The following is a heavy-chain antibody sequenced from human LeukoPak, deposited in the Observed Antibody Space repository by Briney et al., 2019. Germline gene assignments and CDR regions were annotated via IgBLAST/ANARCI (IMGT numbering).Heavy chain of an antibody. D-gene: IGHD1-26*01. V-gene: IGHV3-9*01. Sequence: GGSLRLSCAASGFTFDDYAMHWVRQAPGKGLEWVSGISWDSGSIDYADSVKGRFTISRDNAKNSLYLQMNSLRAEDTALYYCAKDSGSYYTGWFDPWGQGTLVTVSS. CDR2: ISWDSGSI. CDR1: GFTFDDYA. CDR3: AKDSGSYYTGWFDP. J-gene: IGHJ5*02.